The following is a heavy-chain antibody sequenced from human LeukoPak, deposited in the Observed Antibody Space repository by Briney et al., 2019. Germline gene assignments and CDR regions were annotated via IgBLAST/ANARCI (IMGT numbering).Heavy chain of an antibody. CDR2: IIPIFGTA. Sequence: SVKVSCKASGGTFSSYAISWVRQAPGQGLEWKGGIIPIFGTANYAQKFQGRVTITTDESTSTAYMELSSLRSEDTAVYYCASRSYGARAFDYWGQGTLVTVSS. V-gene: IGHV1-69*05. J-gene: IGHJ4*02. CDR3: ASRSYGARAFDY. CDR1: GGTFSSYA. D-gene: IGHD1-26*01.